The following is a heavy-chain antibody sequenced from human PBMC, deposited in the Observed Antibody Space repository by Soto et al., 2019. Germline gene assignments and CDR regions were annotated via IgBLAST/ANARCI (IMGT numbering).Heavy chain of an antibody. V-gene: IGHV1-18*01. D-gene: IGHD3-3*01. CDR2: IYPYNGNT. CDR3: ARDLYGEAGGGY. Sequence: QVQLVQSGAEVRKPGASVKVSCKASGYTFSNYGIFWVRQAPGQGLEWMGWIYPYNGNTHYAQKLQGRVTLTTDTSTSTAYVDLRSLTSDDTAIYYCARDLYGEAGGGYWGQGTLVTVSS. CDR1: GYTFSNYG. J-gene: IGHJ4*02.